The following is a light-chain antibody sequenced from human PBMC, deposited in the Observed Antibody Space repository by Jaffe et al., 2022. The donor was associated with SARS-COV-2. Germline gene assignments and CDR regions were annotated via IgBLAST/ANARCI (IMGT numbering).Light chain of an antibody. J-gene: IGLJ2*01. CDR3: SSYADIFAI. CDR1: NSDVGGYNY. Sequence: QSALTQPRSVSGSPGQSVTISCTGTNSDVGGYNYVSWYQQHPGKAPKLMIYHVSKRPSGVPDRFSGSKSGNTASLTISGLQAEDEADYYCSSYADIFAIFGGGTKLTVL. CDR2: HVS. V-gene: IGLV2-11*01.